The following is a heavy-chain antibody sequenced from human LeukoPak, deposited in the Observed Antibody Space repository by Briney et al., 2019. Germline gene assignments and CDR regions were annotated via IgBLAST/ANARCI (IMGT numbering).Heavy chain of an antibody. CDR3: ARVADYVWGSYSLGYMDV. V-gene: IGHV4-59*01. CDR2: IYYSGST. CDR1: GGSISSYY. Sequence: SETLSLTCTVSGGSISSYYWSWIRQPPGKGLEWIGYIYYSGSTNHNPSLKSRVTISVDTSKNQFSLKLSSVTAADTAVYYCARVADYVWGSYSLGYMDVWGKGTTVTISS. D-gene: IGHD3-16*01. J-gene: IGHJ6*03.